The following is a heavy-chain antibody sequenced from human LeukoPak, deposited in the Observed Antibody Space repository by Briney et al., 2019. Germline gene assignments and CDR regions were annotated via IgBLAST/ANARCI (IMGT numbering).Heavy chain of an antibody. CDR2: IYYSGST. CDR3: ARGHLVSAAMVTDTYGFHDY. V-gene: IGHV4-31*03. Sequence: TSETLSLTCTVSGGSISSGGYYWSWIRQHPGKGLEWIGYIYYSGSTYYNPSLKSRVTISVDTSKNQFSLKLSSVTAADTAVYYCARGHLVSAAMVTDTYGFHDYWGQGTLVTVSS. CDR1: GGSISSGGYY. D-gene: IGHD5-18*01. J-gene: IGHJ4*02.